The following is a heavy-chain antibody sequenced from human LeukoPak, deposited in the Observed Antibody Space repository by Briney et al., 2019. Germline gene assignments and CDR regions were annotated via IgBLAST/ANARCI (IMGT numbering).Heavy chain of an antibody. J-gene: IGHJ4*02. V-gene: IGHV3-21*01. D-gene: IGHD5-12*01. Sequence: GGSLRLSCAASGFTFSNYNMNWVRQAPGKGLEWVSSISSSSSHTYYVDSVKGRFTISRDNTMNSLYLQMNSLRAEDTAVYYCTREVPHGYSGYDSRDYWGQGTLVTVSS. CDR2: ISSSSSHT. CDR3: TREVPHGYSGYDSRDY. CDR1: GFTFSNYN.